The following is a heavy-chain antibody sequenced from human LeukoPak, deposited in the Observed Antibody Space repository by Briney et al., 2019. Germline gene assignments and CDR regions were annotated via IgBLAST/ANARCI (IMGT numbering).Heavy chain of an antibody. J-gene: IGHJ4*02. CDR2: ISSSSSYI. CDR3: ARRVPYDPRKLYYFDY. V-gene: IGHV3-21*01. D-gene: IGHD3-3*01. Sequence: GGSLRLSCAASGFTFSSYSMNWVRQAPGKGLEWVSSISSSSSYIYYADSVKGRFTISRDNAKNSLYLQMNSLRAEDTAVYYCARRVPYDPRKLYYFDYWGQGTLVTVSS. CDR1: GFTFSSYS.